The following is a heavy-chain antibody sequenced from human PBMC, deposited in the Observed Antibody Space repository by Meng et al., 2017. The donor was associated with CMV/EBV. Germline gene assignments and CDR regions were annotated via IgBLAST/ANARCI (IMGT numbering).Heavy chain of an antibody. CDR1: GYIFTGYY. V-gene: IGHV1-2*02. CDR2: INPNSGGT. J-gene: IGHJ5*02. D-gene: IGHD2-2*02. CDR3: AREVGELYQLLYGYNWFDP. Sequence: ASVMVFCKASGYIFTGYYMLWVRQAPGQGLEWLGWINPNSGGTNYAQKFQGRVTMTRDKSISTAYMELSRLRSDDTAVYYCAREVGELYQLLYGYNWFDPWGQGTLVTVSS.